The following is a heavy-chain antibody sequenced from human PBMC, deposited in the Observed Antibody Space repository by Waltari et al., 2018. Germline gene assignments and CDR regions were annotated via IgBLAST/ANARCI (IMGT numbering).Heavy chain of an antibody. Sequence: EVRLVESGGGLVQPGGSLRLSCAASGFSISDYWMSWVRQAPGKGLEGVGNIRPETGVTHYVDSLKGRFTISRDNAKNSLYLQMTSLGVEDTAVYYCARDPVTMDWGQGTLVTVSS. CDR2: IRPETGVT. CDR1: GFSISDYW. CDR3: ARDPVTMD. V-gene: IGHV3-7*01. J-gene: IGHJ4*02. D-gene: IGHD3-10*01.